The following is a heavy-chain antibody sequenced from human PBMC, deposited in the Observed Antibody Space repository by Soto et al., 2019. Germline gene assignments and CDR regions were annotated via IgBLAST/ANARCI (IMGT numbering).Heavy chain of an antibody. CDR1: GFNFNQYW. J-gene: IGHJ4*02. V-gene: IGHV3-7*01. D-gene: IGHD2-15*01. Sequence: EAQLVESGGGLVQPGGSLRLSCSASGFNFNQYWMSWVRQAPGKGLEWVANIKQDGSDKNYVGSVRGRFTISRDNAKNSLYLQMDSLRVEDTALYYCASGGGWSFDSWCQGTLVTVSS. CDR2: IKQDGSDK. CDR3: ASGGGWSFDS.